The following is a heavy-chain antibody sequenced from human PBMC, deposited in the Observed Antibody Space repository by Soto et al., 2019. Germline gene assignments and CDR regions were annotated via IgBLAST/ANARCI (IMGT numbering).Heavy chain of an antibody. D-gene: IGHD3-3*01. CDR3: ARVGYYDFWSGYSPYGMDV. V-gene: IGHV4-38-2*01. Sequence: PSETLSLTCAVSGYSISSGYYWGWIRQPPGKGLEWIGSIYHSGSTYYNPSLKSRVTISVDTSKNQFSLKLSSVTAADTAVYYCARVGYYDFWSGYSPYGMDVWGQGTTVTV. J-gene: IGHJ6*02. CDR2: IYHSGST. CDR1: GYSISSGYY.